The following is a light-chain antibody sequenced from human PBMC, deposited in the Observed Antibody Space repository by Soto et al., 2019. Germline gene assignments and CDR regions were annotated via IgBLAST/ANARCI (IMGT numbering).Light chain of an antibody. CDR2: DAS. J-gene: IGKJ2*01. CDR3: QQRNNWYT. CDR1: QSVRSF. Sequence: EIVLTQSPATLSLSPGERATLSCRASQSVRSFLAWYQQKPGQAPRLLIYDASNRATGIPPRFSGSGSGTDFTLTISSLEPEDFAVYYCQQRNNWYTFGQGTKLEIK. V-gene: IGKV3-11*01.